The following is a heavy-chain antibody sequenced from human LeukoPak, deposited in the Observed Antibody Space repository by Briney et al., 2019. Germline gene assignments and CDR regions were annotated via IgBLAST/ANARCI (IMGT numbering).Heavy chain of an antibody. CDR3: AKAPKTKGAKGGGGILDY. CDR2: ISYDGSNK. CDR1: GFTFSSYA. D-gene: IGHD1/OR15-1a*01. J-gene: IGHJ4*02. Sequence: GRSLRLSCAASGFTFSSYAMHWVRQAPGKGLEWVAVISYDGSNKYYADSVKGRFTISRDNSKNTLYLQMNSLRAEDTAVYYWAKAPKTKGAKGGGGILDYWGQGTLVTVSS. V-gene: IGHV3-30-3*01.